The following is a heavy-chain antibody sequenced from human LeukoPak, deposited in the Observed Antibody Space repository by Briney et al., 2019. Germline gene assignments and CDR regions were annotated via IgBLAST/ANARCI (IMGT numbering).Heavy chain of an antibody. V-gene: IGHV3-21*01. J-gene: IGHJ3*02. D-gene: IGHD2-2*01. CDR1: GFTFSSYS. CDR3: ARGVVVVPAALEAFDI. Sequence: PGGSLRLSCAASGFTFSSYSMNWVRQAPGKGLEWVSSISSSSSYIYYADSVKGRFTISRDNAKNSLYLQMNSLRAEDTAVHYCARGVVVVPAALEAFDIWGQGTMVTVSS. CDR2: ISSSSSYI.